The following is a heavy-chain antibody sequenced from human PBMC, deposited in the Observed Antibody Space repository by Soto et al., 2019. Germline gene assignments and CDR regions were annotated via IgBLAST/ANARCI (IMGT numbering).Heavy chain of an antibody. CDR1: GYTFTSFA. J-gene: IGHJ5*02. CDR3: ARAVPPPLHGPLSNWFGP. D-gene: IGHD2-2*01. Sequence: APVKVSCKASGYTFTSFAMHWVRQAPGQRLEWMGWINPGNGNTKYSQNFQGRVTITRDTSATTAYMELSSLRSEDTAVYYCARAVPPPLHGPLSNWFGPWGQGTLVTVSS. V-gene: IGHV1-3*01. CDR2: INPGNGNT.